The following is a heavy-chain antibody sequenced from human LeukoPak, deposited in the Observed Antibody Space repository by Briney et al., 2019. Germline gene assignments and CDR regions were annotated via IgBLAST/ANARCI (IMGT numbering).Heavy chain of an antibody. D-gene: IGHD5-18*01. J-gene: IGHJ5*02. CDR2: INEDGSEK. Sequence: GGSLRLSCVVSGFTFSTYWMNWVRQAPGKGLEWVANINEDGSEKYYVDSVKGRFTISRDNAKNSLYLQMNSLRAEDTAVYYCARGGRHSYDTGFHWFDPWGQGALVIVSS. V-gene: IGHV3-7*01. CDR3: ARGGRHSYDTGFHWFDP. CDR1: GFTFSTYW.